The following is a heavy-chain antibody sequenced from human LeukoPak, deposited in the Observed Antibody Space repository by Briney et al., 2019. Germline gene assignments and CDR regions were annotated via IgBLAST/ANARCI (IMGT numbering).Heavy chain of an antibody. CDR1: VYTFTNYY. J-gene: IGHJ4*02. D-gene: IGHD3-9*01. Sequence: ASVKVSCKASVYTFTNYYLHWVRQAPGQGLEWMGMINPGSGSTIYAQNFQDRVIMTRDTSTSTVYMELSSLRSEDTAVYSCARFQYDFLTAADYWGQGSLVTVPS. CDR3: ARFQYDFLTAADY. CDR2: INPGSGST. V-gene: IGHV1-46*01.